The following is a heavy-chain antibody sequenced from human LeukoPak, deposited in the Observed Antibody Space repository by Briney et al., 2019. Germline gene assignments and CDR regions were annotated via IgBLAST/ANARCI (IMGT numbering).Heavy chain of an antibody. CDR3: AKDLRNSWSIDY. J-gene: IGHJ4*02. V-gene: IGHV3-30*18. CDR2: ISFDGNNG. D-gene: IGHD6-13*01. Sequence: GGSLRLSCAASGFTFSSYGMHWVRQAPGKGLEWMALISFDGNNGYADSVKGRFTVSRDNAKNTLYLQMTSLRPEDTAVYYSAKDLRNSWSIDYWGQGILVTVSS. CDR1: GFTFSSYG.